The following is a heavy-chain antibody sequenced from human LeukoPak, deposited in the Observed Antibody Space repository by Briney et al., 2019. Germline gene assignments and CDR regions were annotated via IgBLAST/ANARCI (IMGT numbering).Heavy chain of an antibody. J-gene: IGHJ5*02. Sequence: GGSLRLSCVASGFTFSTYSMNWVRQAPGKGLEWVSSISSSSNYIYYTDSVKGRFTISRDIAKNALYLQMNIQRTGNAPDYQCGRGDIVIVPATISVAWGQGTLVTVSS. CDR3: GRGDIVIVPATISVA. D-gene: IGHD2-2*01. CDR1: GFTFSTYS. V-gene: IGHV3-21*01. CDR2: ISSSSNYI.